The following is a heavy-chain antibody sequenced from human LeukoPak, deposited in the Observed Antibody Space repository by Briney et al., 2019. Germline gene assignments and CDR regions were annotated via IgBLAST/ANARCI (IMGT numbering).Heavy chain of an antibody. CDR2: INQDGSQT. D-gene: IGHD2-8*01. J-gene: IGHJ4*02. Sequence: PGGSLRLSCAASGSTFSTYWMSWVRRAPGKGLEWVANINQDGSQTFHVDSVKGRFTISRDNPGNSVYLQMNSLRAEDTAVYYCARLMFLWPPIYFDYWGQGTLVTVSS. V-gene: IGHV3-7*01. CDR3: ARLMFLWPPIYFDY. CDR1: GSTFSTYW.